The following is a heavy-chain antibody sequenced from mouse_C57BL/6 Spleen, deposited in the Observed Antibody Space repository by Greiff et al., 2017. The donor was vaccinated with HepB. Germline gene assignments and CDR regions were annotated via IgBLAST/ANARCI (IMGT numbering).Heavy chain of an antibody. D-gene: IGHD1-1*01. CDR2: INPNNGGT. CDR1: GYTFTDYY. J-gene: IGHJ3*01. V-gene: IGHV1-26*01. CDR3: ARSSLLLPEAY. Sequence: EVQLQQSGPELVKPGASVKISCKASGYTFTDYYMNWVKQSHGKSLEWIGDINPNNGGTSYNQKFKGKATLTVDKSSSTAYMELRSLTSEDSAVYYCARSSLLLPEAYWGQGTLVTVSA.